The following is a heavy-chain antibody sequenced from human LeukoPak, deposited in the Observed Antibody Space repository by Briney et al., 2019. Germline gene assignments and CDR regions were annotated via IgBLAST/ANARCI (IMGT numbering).Heavy chain of an antibody. V-gene: IGHV3-23*01. CDR2: LTGGGGGT. J-gene: IGHJ3*02. D-gene: IGHD6-19*01. Sequence: GGSLRLSCAASGFTFSTYAMSWVRQAPGKGLEWVSGLTGGGGGTSYADSVKGRFTISRDNSKNTLYLQMNSVRPEDMALYYCAKRTHGSGWYSGFDMWGQGTMVTVSS. CDR1: GFTFSTYA. CDR3: AKRTHGSGWYSGFDM.